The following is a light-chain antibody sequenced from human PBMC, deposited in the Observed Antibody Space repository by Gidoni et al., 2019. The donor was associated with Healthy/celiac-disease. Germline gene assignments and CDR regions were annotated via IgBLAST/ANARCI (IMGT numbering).Light chain of an antibody. Sequence: DIQVTQSPSSLSASVGDRVTITCRASQSISSYLNWYQQKPGKAPKLLIYAASSLQSGVPSRFSGSGSGTDFTLTISSLQPEDFATYYCQQSYSTPPFTFGPXTKVDIK. J-gene: IGKJ3*01. V-gene: IGKV1-39*01. CDR1: QSISSY. CDR3: QQSYSTPPFT. CDR2: AAS.